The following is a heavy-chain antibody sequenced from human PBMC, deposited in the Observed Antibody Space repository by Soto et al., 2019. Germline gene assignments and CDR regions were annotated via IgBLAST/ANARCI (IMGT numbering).Heavy chain of an antibody. D-gene: IGHD6-25*01. CDR1: GYTFTSYY. Sequence: GASVKVSCKASGYTFTSYYIHWVHQAPGQRLEWMGWINAGNGNTKYSQKFQGRVTITRDTSASTAYMELSSLRSEDTAVYYCAREAAAAGDFDYWGQGTLVTVSS. CDR2: INAGNGNT. CDR3: AREAAAAGDFDY. J-gene: IGHJ4*02. V-gene: IGHV1-3*01.